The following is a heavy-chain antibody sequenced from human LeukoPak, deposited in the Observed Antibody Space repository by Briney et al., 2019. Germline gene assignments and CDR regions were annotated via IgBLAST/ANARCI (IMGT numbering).Heavy chain of an antibody. CDR3: ARGRLPQIGTMIVEGAFDI. Sequence: GGSLRLSCAATGFTFDGYGMSWVRQAPGKGLEWVSGINWNGGSTGYADSVKGRFTISRDNAKNSLYLQMNSLRAEDTALYHCARGRLPQIGTMIVEGAFDIWGQGTMVTVSS. D-gene: IGHD3-22*01. V-gene: IGHV3-20*01. J-gene: IGHJ3*02. CDR2: INWNGGST. CDR1: GFTFDGYG.